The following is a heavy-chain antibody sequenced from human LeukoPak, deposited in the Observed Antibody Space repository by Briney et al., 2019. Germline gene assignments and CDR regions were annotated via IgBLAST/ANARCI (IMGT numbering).Heavy chain of an antibody. V-gene: IGHV1-46*01. CDR2: INPSGGST. CDR3: ARAPSGSYYAFDI. CDR1: GDTLTDYY. D-gene: IGHD1-26*01. Sequence: ASVKVSCKASGDTLTDYYMHWVRQAPGQGLEWMGIINPSGGSTSYAQKFQGRVTMTRDTSTSTVYMELSSLRSEDTAVYYCARAPSGSYYAFDIWGQGTMVTVSS. J-gene: IGHJ3*02.